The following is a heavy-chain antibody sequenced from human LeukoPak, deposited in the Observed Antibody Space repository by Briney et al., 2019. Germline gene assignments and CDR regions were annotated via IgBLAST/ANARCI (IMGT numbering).Heavy chain of an antibody. J-gene: IGHJ5*01. CDR1: GFIFDNFA. CDR2: VSFDGTNN. Sequence: GGSLRLSCAASGFIFDNFAIHWVRQAPGKGLEWVSIVSFDGTNNFYADSVKGRFIVSRDSSNNTVYLHMNSLRPDDTAVYFCARDRNVVGADFDSWGKGTLVTVSS. CDR3: ARDRNVVGADFDS. D-gene: IGHD2-15*01. V-gene: IGHV3-30*03.